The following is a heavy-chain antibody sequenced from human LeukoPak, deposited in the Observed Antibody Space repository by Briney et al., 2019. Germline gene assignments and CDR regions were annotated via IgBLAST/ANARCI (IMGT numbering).Heavy chain of an antibody. CDR2: IYPGDSDT. J-gene: IGHJ4*02. CDR1: GYSFTSYW. CDR3: ARHVPGGGYHDSSGSFDY. Sequence: GESLKISCKGSGYSFTSYWIGWVRQMPGKGLEWMGIIYPGDSDTRYSPSFQGQVTISADKSISTAYLQWSSLKASDTAMYYCARHVPGGGYHDSSGSFDYWGQGTLVTVSS. D-gene: IGHD3-22*01. V-gene: IGHV5-51*01.